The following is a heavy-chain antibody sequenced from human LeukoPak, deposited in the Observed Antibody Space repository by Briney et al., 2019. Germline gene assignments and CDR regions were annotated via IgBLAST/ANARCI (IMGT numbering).Heavy chain of an antibody. V-gene: IGHV3-21*01. CDR2: ISSSSSYI. CDR3: ARYAGSRGGGVVRGVPFDY. J-gene: IGHJ4*02. D-gene: IGHD3-10*01. CDR1: GFTFSSYS. Sequence: GGSLRLSCAASGFTFSSYSMNWVRQAPGKGLEWVSSISSSSSYIYYADSVKGRFTISRDNAKNSLYLQMNSLRAEDTAVYYCARYAGSRGGGVVRGVPFDYWGQGTLVTVSS.